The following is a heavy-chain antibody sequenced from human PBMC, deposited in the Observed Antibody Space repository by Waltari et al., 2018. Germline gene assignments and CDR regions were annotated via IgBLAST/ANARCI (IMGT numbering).Heavy chain of an antibody. CDR2: IIPIFGTA. J-gene: IGHJ6*02. Sequence: QVQLVQSGAEVKKPGSSVKVSCKASGGTFSSYAISWVRQAPGPGLEWMGGIIPIFGTANYAQKFQGRVRITADESTSTAYMERSSLRSEDTAVYYCAREQIPYSDPGNYYYYGMDVWGQGTTVTVSS. V-gene: IGHV1-69*01. CDR1: GGTFSSYA. D-gene: IGHD6-13*01. CDR3: AREQIPYSDPGNYYYYGMDV.